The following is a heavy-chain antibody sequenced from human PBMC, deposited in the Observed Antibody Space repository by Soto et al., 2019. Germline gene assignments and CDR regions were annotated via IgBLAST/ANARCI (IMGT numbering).Heavy chain of an antibody. V-gene: IGHV1-18*01. Sequence: ASVKVSFKASCYTFTSYGISWVRQAPGQGLEWMGWISAYNGNTNYAQKLQCRVTMTTDTSTSTAYMELRSLRSDDTAVYYCARDRGSGSYGVKDYWGQGTLVTVSS. D-gene: IGHD1-26*01. CDR2: ISAYNGNT. CDR1: CYTFTSYG. CDR3: ARDRGSGSYGVKDY. J-gene: IGHJ4*02.